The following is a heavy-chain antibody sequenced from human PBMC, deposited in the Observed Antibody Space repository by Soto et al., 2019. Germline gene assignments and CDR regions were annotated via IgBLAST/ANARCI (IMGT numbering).Heavy chain of an antibody. J-gene: IGHJ6*02. CDR1: GGTFNNFA. CDR3: ATATFSPPSNSYYHSGMDG. Sequence: QVQLVQSGAEVKKPGSSVKVSCQASGGTFNNFAFTWVRQAPGQGLGWLGGIMPVFDTTTNAPRYQGRVTTTADECTNTVYMAMGRLRGDGTAVSVCATATFSPPSNSYYHSGMDGWGQGTTVTVSS. CDR2: IMPVFDTT. V-gene: IGHV1-69*01.